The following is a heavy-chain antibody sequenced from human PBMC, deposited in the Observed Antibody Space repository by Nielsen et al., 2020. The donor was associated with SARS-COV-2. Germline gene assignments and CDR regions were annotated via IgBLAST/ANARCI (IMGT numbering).Heavy chain of an antibody. J-gene: IGHJ4*02. D-gene: IGHD3-10*01. Sequence: GESLKISCAASGFTFSSFRLHRVRQAPGKGLEWEAVIWYDGSNKYYADSVKGRFTISRDNSKNTLYLQMNRLRAEDTAVYYCARPYYYGSGSYFAYWGQGTLVTVSS. V-gene: IGHV3-33*01. CDR3: ARPYYYGSGSYFAY. CDR1: GFTFSSFR. CDR2: IWYDGSNK.